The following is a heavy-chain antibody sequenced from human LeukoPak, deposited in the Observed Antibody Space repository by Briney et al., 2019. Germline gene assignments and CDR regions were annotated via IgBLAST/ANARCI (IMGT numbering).Heavy chain of an antibody. V-gene: IGHV4-59*01. CDR1: GGSISSYY. Sequence: SETLSLTCTVSGGSISSYYWSWIRQPPGKGLEWIGYIYYSGSTNYNPSLKSRVTISVDTSRNHFSLKLSSVTAADTAVYYCARTGTTGFTWLDPWGQGTQVTVSS. CDR3: ARTGTTGFTWLDP. CDR2: IYYSGST. J-gene: IGHJ5*02. D-gene: IGHD1-1*01.